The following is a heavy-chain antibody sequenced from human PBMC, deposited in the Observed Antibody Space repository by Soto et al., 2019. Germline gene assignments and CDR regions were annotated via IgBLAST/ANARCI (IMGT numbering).Heavy chain of an antibody. CDR2: VKSKTHGGKT. D-gene: IGHD4-4*01. CDR1: GFTFTNAW. Sequence: EVQLVESGGGLVQPGGSLTLSCAASGFTFTNAWINWVRQAPGKGLEWVGGVKSKTHGGKTDVAANVKGTFAISRDDSICRAFMRMKSLKIEDTAVYYCSTDSYITVTPVRLDYWGHGTLVTVSS. J-gene: IGHJ4*01. V-gene: IGHV3-15*07. CDR3: STDSYITVTPVRLDY.